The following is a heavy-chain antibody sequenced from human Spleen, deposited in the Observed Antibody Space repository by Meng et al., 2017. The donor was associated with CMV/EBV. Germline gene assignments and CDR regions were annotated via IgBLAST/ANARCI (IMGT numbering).Heavy chain of an antibody. CDR3: ARDLGYSRSFNDYFDH. Sequence: GGTFSSYAISWVRQAPGQGREWMGGIIPMFEKPNYAQRFRGRVTITADRSTTTVHMELSSLRSEDTAVYYCARDLGYSRSFNDYFDHWGQGTLVTVSS. D-gene: IGHD6-6*01. V-gene: IGHV1-69*06. CDR2: IIPMFEKP. CDR1: GGTFSSYA. J-gene: IGHJ4*02.